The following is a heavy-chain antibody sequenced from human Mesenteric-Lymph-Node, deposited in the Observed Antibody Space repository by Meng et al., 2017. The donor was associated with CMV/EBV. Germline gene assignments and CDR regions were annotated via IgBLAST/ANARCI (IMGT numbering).Heavy chain of an antibody. CDR1: GYSFNSYW. D-gene: IGHD6-19*01. CDR2: IYPGDSDV. Sequence: GGSLRLSCQSSGYSFNSYWIAWVRQMPGKGLEWMGIIYPGDSDVKYSPSFEGQVTISADKSISTAYLHWTSLKASDTGMYYCARHSASPDYYNLDVWGRGTTVTVSS. CDR3: ARHSASPDYYNLDV. J-gene: IGHJ6*02. V-gene: IGHV5-51*01.